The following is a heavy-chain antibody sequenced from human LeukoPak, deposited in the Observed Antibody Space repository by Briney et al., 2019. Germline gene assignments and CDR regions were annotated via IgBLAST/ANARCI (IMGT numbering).Heavy chain of an antibody. V-gene: IGHV4-59*08. Sequence: PSETLSLTCTVSGGSISSYYWSWIRQPPGKGQEWIGYIYYSGSTNYNPSLKSRVTISVDTSKNQFSLKLSSVTAEDTAVYYCARNYYYYSNMDIWGQGTTVTVSS. CDR3: ARNYYYYSNMDI. J-gene: IGHJ6*02. CDR1: GGSISSYY. CDR2: IYYSGST.